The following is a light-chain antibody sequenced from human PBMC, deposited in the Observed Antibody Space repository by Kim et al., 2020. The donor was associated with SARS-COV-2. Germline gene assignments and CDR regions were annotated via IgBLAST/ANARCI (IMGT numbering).Light chain of an antibody. CDR1: QSICSH. J-gene: IGKJ3*01. Sequence: ASVGDRVTITCRATQSICSHLNWYQQKPRRAPKLLISAASTLQGGVPSRFSGSGSGTDFTLTISSLQPEDFATYFCQQSYSTPLTFGPGTKVDIK. CDR3: QQSYSTPLT. CDR2: AAS. V-gene: IGKV1-39*01.